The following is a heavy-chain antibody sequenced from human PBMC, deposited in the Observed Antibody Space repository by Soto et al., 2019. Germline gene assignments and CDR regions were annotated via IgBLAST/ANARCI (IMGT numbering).Heavy chain of an antibody. V-gene: IGHV5-10-1*01. CDR3: AKHTVTTGYYYYGMDV. CDR2: IYPSGSYT. CDR1: GYSFTSYW. D-gene: IGHD4-4*01. Sequence: GESLKISCKGSGYSFTSYWISWVRQMPGKGLEWMGRIYPSGSYTNYSTSFQGHVNISAAKSISNAYLQWSRLKTWDRAMYYCAKHTVTTGYYYYGMDVWGQGTTVTVSS. J-gene: IGHJ6*02.